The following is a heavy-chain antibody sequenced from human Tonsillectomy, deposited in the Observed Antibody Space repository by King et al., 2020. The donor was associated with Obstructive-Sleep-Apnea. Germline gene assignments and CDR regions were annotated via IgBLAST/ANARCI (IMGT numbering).Heavy chain of an antibody. J-gene: IGHJ6*02. Sequence: VQLVESGGGVVQPGRSLRLSFGALGLNIISHAMHWVGQAPGKWLECVAAISVDGSYTLYADAVKGGCTRSMDKSKNTWDRQVNGLRTEDTALYYCATNKNVHYSLFTSLDVWGQGTRVTVSS. CDR2: ISVDGSYT. V-gene: IGHV3-30*04. CDR1: GLNIISHA. D-gene: IGHD2-2*01. CDR3: ATNKNVHYSLFTSLDV.